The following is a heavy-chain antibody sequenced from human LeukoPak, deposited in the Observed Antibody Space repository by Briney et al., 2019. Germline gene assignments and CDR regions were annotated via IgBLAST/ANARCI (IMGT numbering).Heavy chain of an antibody. CDR2: IYDSGST. J-gene: IGHJ3*02. Sequence: SEPLSLTCSVSGRSISSYYGRWIRQPRGKGVEGIGYIYDSGSTNYNPSLKIRVTMLVDMSKTQFSLKLSSVTAADTAVYYCARRRRIAVAGRSGDAFDIWGQGTMVTISS. V-gene: IGHV4-59*08. CDR3: ARRRRIAVAGRSGDAFDI. D-gene: IGHD6-19*01. CDR1: GRSISSYY.